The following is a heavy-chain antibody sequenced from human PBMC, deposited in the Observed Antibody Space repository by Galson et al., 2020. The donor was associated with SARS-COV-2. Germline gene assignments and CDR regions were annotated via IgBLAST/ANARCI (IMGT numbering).Heavy chain of an antibody. CDR2: IYYSGST. Sequence: SETLSLTCTVSGGSISSSSYYWGWIRQPPGKGLEWIGSIYYSGSTYYNPSLKSRVTISVDTSKNQFSLKLSSVTAADTAVYYCARQARTYYYDSSGYYGPGGVDYWGQGTLVTVSS. CDR1: GGSISSSSYY. V-gene: IGHV4-39*01. D-gene: IGHD3-22*01. J-gene: IGHJ4*02. CDR3: ARQARTYYYDSSGYYGPGGVDY.